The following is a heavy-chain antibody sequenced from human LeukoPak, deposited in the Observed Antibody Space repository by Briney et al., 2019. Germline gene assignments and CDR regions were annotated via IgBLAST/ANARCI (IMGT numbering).Heavy chain of an antibody. CDR3: ASSIAAAAPDAFDI. CDR1: GGSISSGGYY. D-gene: IGHD6-13*01. CDR2: IYYSGST. Sequence: SETLSLTCTVSGGSISSGGYYWSWIRQHPGKGLEWIGYIYYSGSTYYNPSLKSRVTISVDTSKNQFSLKLSSVTAADTAVYYCASSIAAAAPDAFDIWGQGTMVTVSS. J-gene: IGHJ3*02. V-gene: IGHV4-31*03.